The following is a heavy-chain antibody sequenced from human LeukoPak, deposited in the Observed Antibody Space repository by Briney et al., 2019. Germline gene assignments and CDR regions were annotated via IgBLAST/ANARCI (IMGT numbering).Heavy chain of an antibody. J-gene: IGHJ4*02. CDR1: GYTFTGYY. CDR3: ARDQGSGYDFDY. Sequence: ASVKVSCKASGYTFTGYYMHWVRQAPGQGLEWLGWINPNSGGTNYAQKFQGRVTMTRDTSISTAYMELSRLRSDDTAVYYCARDQGSGYDFDYWGQGTLVTVSS. D-gene: IGHD5-12*01. V-gene: IGHV1-2*02. CDR2: INPNSGGT.